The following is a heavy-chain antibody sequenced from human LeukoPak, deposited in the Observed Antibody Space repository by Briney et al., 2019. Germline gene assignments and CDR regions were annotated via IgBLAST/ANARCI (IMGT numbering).Heavy chain of an antibody. J-gene: IGHJ4*02. D-gene: IGHD2-2*01. Sequence: ASAKVSCKASGYTFTAYHMHWVRQAPGQGLEWMGRINPNSGDTNYAQKFQGRVTMTRDTSISTAYMELSRLRSDDTAVYYCARDYCSSTSCLFDYWGQGTLVSVSS. V-gene: IGHV1-2*06. CDR2: INPNSGDT. CDR3: ARDYCSSTSCLFDY. CDR1: GYTFTAYH.